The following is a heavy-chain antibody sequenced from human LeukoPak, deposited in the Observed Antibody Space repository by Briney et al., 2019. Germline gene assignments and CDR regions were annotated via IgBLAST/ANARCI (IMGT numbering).Heavy chain of an antibody. Sequence: ASVKVSCKASGGTFSSYAISWVRQAPGQGLEWMGGITPIFGTANYAQKFQGRVTITADESTSTAYMELSSLRSEDTAVYYCARDRYYDYVWGSYRRPVFDYWGQGTLVTVSS. CDR3: ARDRYYDYVWGSYRRPVFDY. D-gene: IGHD3-16*02. CDR1: GGTFSSYA. J-gene: IGHJ4*02. CDR2: ITPIFGTA. V-gene: IGHV1-69*13.